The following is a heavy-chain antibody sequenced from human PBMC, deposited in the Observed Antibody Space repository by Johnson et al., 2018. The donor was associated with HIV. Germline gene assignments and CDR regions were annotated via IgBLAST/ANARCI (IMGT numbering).Heavy chain of an antibody. Sequence: QVQLMESGGGVVQPGRSLRLSCAASGFTFNNFAMHWVRQAPGKGLEWVALISYDGSNKYYADSVKGRFTISRDNSKNTLYLQMNGRRSEDTAVYYCARVEWELGAFDIWCQGTMVTVSS. J-gene: IGHJ3*02. V-gene: IGHV3-30*04. CDR2: ISYDGSNK. D-gene: IGHD1-26*01. CDR3: ARVEWELGAFDI. CDR1: GFTFNNFA.